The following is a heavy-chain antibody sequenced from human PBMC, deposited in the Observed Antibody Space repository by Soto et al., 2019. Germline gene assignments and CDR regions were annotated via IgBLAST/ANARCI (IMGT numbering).Heavy chain of an antibody. D-gene: IGHD3-22*01. Sequence: SETLSLTCTVSGGSISSSSFHWGWIRQPPGKGLEWIGSIYYSGSTYYSPSLKSRVTISVDTSKNQFSLKLSSVTAADTAVYYCAREVGYYYDSSGSRGNWFDPWGQGTLVTVSS. CDR1: GGSISSSSFH. CDR2: IYYSGST. J-gene: IGHJ5*02. CDR3: AREVGYYYDSSGSRGNWFDP. V-gene: IGHV4-39*07.